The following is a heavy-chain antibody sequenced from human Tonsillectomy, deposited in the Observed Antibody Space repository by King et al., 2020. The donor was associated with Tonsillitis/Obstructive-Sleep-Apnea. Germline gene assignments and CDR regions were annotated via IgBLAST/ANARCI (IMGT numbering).Heavy chain of an antibody. CDR3: ARQHIVVVVAADAFDI. CDR2: INHSGST. Sequence: VQLQQWGAGLLKPSETLSLTCAVYGGSFSDYYWSWIRQPPGKGLEWIGEINHSGSTNYNPSLKSRVTISVDTSKNQFSLKLSSLTAAGTAVYYCARQHIVVVVAADAFDIWGQGTMVTVSS. D-gene: IGHD2-15*01. J-gene: IGHJ3*02. V-gene: IGHV4-34*01. CDR1: GGSFSDYY.